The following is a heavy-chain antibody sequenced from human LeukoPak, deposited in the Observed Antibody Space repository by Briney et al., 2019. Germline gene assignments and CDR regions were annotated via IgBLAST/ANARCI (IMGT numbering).Heavy chain of an antibody. CDR2: IGGSGGSS. CDR1: GSTFSSSA. V-gene: IGHV3-23*01. J-gene: IGHJ4*02. D-gene: IGHD6-13*01. Sequence: PGGSLRLSCAASGSTFSSSAMSWVRQAPGKGLEWVSAIGGSGGSSFYADSVKGRFTISRDNSKNTLYLQMNSLRAEDTAVYYCAKEGYSSSWYPDYWGQGTLVTVSS. CDR3: AKEGYSSSWYPDY.